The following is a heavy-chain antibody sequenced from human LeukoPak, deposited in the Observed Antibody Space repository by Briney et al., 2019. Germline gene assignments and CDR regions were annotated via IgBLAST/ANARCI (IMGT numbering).Heavy chain of an antibody. D-gene: IGHD1-26*01. Sequence: AGGSLRLSCAASGFTFSSYAMSWVRQAPGKGLEWVSAISGSGGSTYYADSVKGRFTISRDNSKNTLYLQMNSPRAEDTAVYYCAKDPYSGSYFDYWGQGTLVTVSS. CDR1: GFTFSSYA. CDR2: ISGSGGST. CDR3: AKDPYSGSYFDY. V-gene: IGHV3-23*01. J-gene: IGHJ4*02.